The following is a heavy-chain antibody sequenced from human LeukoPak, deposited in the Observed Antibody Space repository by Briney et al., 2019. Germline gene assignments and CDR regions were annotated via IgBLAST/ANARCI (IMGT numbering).Heavy chain of an antibody. Sequence: GGSLRLSCAASGFTFDDCGMSWVRQAPGKGLEWVSGINWNGGSTGYADSVKGRFTISRDNAKNSLYLQMNSLRAEDTALYYCARDFITMVRGVIIDLDYWGQGTLVTVSS. D-gene: IGHD3-10*01. J-gene: IGHJ4*02. V-gene: IGHV3-20*04. CDR1: GFTFDDCG. CDR2: INWNGGST. CDR3: ARDFITMVRGVIIDLDY.